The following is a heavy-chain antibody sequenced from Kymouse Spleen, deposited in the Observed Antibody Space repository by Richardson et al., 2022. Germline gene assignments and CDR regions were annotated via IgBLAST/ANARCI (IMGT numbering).Heavy chain of an antibody. V-gene: IGHV3-23*04. CDR3: AKDLGTMVRGVIMDAFDI. Sequence: EVQLVESGGGLVQPGGSLRLSCAASGFTFSSYAMSWVRQAPGKGLEWVSAISGSGGSTYYADSVKGRFTISRDNSKNTLYLQMNSLRAEDTAVYYCAKDLGTMVRGVIMDAFDIWGQGTMVTVSS. CDR1: GFTFSSYA. D-gene: IGHD3-10*01. J-gene: IGHJ3*02. CDR2: ISGSGGST.